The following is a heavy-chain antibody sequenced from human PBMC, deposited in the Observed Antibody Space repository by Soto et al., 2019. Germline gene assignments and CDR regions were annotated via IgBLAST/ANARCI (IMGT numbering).Heavy chain of an antibody. CDR3: ARVIAAAADFDY. CDR2: ISAYNGNT. Sequence: QVQLVQSGAEVKKPGASVKVSCKASGYTFTSYGISWVRQAPGQGLEWMGWISAYNGNTNYAQKLQGRVTMTPDTSTNTAYMELTNLRSDDTAVYYCARVIAAAADFDYWGQGTLVTVSS. CDR1: GYTFTSYG. V-gene: IGHV1-18*01. J-gene: IGHJ4*02. D-gene: IGHD6-13*01.